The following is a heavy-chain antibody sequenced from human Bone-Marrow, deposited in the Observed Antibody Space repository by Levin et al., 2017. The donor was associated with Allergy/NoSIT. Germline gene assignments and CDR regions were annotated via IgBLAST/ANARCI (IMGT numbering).Heavy chain of an antibody. V-gene: IGHV3-66*01. J-gene: IGHJ4*02. CDR2: IYSGGST. CDR3: ASSLRRYYYDSSGYPFDY. CDR1: GFTVSSNY. Sequence: GGSLRLSCAASGFTVSSNYMSWVRQAPGKGLEWVSVIYSGGSTYYADSVKGRFTISRDNSKNTLYLQMNSLRAEDTAVYYCASSLRRYYYDSSGYPFDYWGQGTLVTVSS. D-gene: IGHD3-22*01.